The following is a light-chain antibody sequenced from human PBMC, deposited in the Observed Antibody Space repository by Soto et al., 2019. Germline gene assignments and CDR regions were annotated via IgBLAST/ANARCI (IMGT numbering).Light chain of an antibody. V-gene: IGKV1-33*01. CDR2: DAS. Sequence: DIQMTQSPSSLSASVGDRVTITCQASQDISNYLNWYQQKPGKAPKLLIYDASNLETGVPSRFSGSGSGTDFTFTISSLQPEDIATYYCQHYDNLPFTFGPRTKVDIK. CDR3: QHYDNLPFT. J-gene: IGKJ3*01. CDR1: QDISNY.